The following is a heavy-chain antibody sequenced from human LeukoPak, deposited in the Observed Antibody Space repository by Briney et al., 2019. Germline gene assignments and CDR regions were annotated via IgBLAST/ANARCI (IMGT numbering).Heavy chain of an antibody. V-gene: IGHV1-2*02. D-gene: IGHD3-16*02. Sequence: ASVKVSCKASGYTFTDYYMHWVRQAPGQGFEWMGWINPNDGDTNYAQKFQGRVTMTRDTSISTAYMELRSLRSDDTAVYYCARDLRDYVWGSYRYVIDYWGQGTLVTVSS. CDR3: ARDLRDYVWGSYRYVIDY. CDR2: INPNDGDT. CDR1: GYTFTDYY. J-gene: IGHJ4*02.